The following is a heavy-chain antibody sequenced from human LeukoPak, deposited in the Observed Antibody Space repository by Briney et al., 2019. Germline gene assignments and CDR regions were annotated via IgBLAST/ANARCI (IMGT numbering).Heavy chain of an antibody. V-gene: IGHV4-30-4*01. CDR2: IYYSGST. CDR3: ARDRLAGYYDSRGYYSPYYYYGMDV. J-gene: IGHJ6*02. Sequence: PSETLSLTCTVSGGSISSGDYYWSWIRQPPGKGLEWIGYIYYSGSTYYNPSLKSRVTISVDTSKNQFSLKLSSVTAADTAVYYCARDRLAGYYDSRGYYSPYYYYGMDVWGQGTTVTVSS. D-gene: IGHD3-22*01. CDR1: GGSISSGDYY.